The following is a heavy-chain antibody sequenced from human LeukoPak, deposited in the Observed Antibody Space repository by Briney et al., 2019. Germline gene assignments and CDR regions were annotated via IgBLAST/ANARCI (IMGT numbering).Heavy chain of an antibody. J-gene: IGHJ2*01. CDR2: IYYDGSNK. Sequence: PGGSLRLSCAASGFTFSRNGMHWVRQAPGKGLEWVALIYYDGSNKYYVDSVKGRFTISRDNSKNMVYLQMNSLRAEDTAVYYCARDLPYSGSYSWYFDLWGRGTPVTVSS. CDR1: GFTFSRNG. D-gene: IGHD1-26*01. CDR3: ARDLPYSGSYSWYFDL. V-gene: IGHV3-33*01.